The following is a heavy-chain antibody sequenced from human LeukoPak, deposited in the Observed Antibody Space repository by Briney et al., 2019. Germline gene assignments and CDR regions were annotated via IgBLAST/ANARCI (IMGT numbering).Heavy chain of an antibody. V-gene: IGHV4-34*01. CDR2: INHSGTT. D-gene: IGHD2-21*02. CDR3: ARDTALWAFVI. Sequence: SETLSLTCAVYGGSFSRYYGSWIRQPPGKGREWIGEINHSGTTNYNPFLKRPVTISVDMSKNQFSLKISSVSDADTAMYYCARDTALWAFVIWGQGKMVTVSS. CDR1: GGSFSRYY. J-gene: IGHJ3*02.